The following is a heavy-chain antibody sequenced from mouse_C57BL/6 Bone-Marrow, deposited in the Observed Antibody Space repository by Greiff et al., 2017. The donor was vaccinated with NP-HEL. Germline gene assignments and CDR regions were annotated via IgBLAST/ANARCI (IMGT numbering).Heavy chain of an antibody. CDR1: GYTFTDYY. V-gene: IGHV1-19*01. D-gene: IGHD3-2*02. J-gene: IGHJ3*01. CDR3: APLDSSGYERDGFAY. CDR2: INPYNGGT. Sequence: VQLKESGPVLVKPGASVKMSCKASGYTFTDYYMNWVKQSHGKSLEWIGVINPYNGGTSYNQKFKGKATLTVDKSSSTAYMELNSLTSEDSAVYYCAPLDSSGYERDGFAYWGQGTLVTVSA.